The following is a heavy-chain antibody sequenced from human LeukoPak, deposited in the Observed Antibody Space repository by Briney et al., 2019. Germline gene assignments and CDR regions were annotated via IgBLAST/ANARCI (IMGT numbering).Heavy chain of an antibody. Sequence: PSETLSLTCTVSGGSISSYYWSWIRQPPGKSLEWIGSIYYSGNTYYTPSLRSRVTISVDTSKNQFSLKLSSVTAADTAVYYCGRRSPTLVGANNYPHAFDIWGQGTMVTVSS. CDR2: IYYSGNT. CDR1: GGSISSYY. D-gene: IGHD1-26*01. CDR3: GRRSPTLVGANNYPHAFDI. J-gene: IGHJ3*02. V-gene: IGHV4-59*05.